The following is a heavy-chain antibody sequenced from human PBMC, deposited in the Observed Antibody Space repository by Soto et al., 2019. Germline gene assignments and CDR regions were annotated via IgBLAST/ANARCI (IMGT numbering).Heavy chain of an antibody. Sequence: SETLSLTCAVYGGSFSGYYWSWIRQPPGKGLEWIGEINHSGSTNYNPSLKSRVTITVDTSKNQFSLKLSSVTAADTALYYCARSVAAAGTWDYYYGMDVWGQGTTVTVSS. J-gene: IGHJ6*02. CDR3: ARSVAAAGTWDYYYGMDV. CDR1: GGSFSGYY. CDR2: INHSGST. V-gene: IGHV4-34*01. D-gene: IGHD6-13*01.